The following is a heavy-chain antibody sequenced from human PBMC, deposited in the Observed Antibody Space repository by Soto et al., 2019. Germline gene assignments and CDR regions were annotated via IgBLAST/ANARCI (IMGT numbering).Heavy chain of an antibody. CDR1: GFTFDDYA. CDR2: ISWNSGSI. D-gene: IGHD3-10*01. CDR3: AKEGGELLPEDYYYYMDV. J-gene: IGHJ6*03. V-gene: IGHV3-9*01. Sequence: PGGSLRLSCAASGFTFDDYAMHWVRQAPGKGLEWVSGISWNSGSIGYADSVKGRFTISRDNAKNSLYLQMNSLRAEDTALYYCAKEGGELLPEDYYYYMDVWGKGTTVTVSS.